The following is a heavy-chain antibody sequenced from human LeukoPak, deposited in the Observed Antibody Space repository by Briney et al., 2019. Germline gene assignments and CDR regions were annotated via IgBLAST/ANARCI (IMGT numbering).Heavy chain of an antibody. D-gene: IGHD3-9*01. CDR1: GGSISSCY. V-gene: IGHV4-59*01. J-gene: IGHJ6*03. CDR3: ARGYKYYDILTGYTFYYYYMDV. Sequence: SETLSLTCTVSGGSISSCYWSWIRQPPGKGLEWIGYIYYSGSTNYNPSLKSRVTISVDTSKNQFSLKLSSVTAADTAVYYCARGYKYYDILTGYTFYYYYMDVWGKGTTVTISS. CDR2: IYYSGST.